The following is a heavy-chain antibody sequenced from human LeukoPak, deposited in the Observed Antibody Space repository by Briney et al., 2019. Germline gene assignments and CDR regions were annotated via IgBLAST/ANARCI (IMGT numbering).Heavy chain of an antibody. D-gene: IGHD3-10*01. CDR1: GGTFSSYA. Sequence: GASVKVSCTASGGTFSSYAISWVRQAPGQGLEWMGGIIPIFGTANYAQKFQGRVTITADESTSTAYMELSSLRSEDTAVYYCASKRFLSVYYYGMDVWGQGTTVTVSS. CDR3: ASKRFLSVYYYGMDV. V-gene: IGHV1-69*13. J-gene: IGHJ6*02. CDR2: IIPIFGTA.